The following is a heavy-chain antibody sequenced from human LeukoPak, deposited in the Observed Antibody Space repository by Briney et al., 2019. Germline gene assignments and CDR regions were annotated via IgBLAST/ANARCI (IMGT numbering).Heavy chain of an antibody. CDR1: GGSINSGGSY. D-gene: IGHD4-11*01. CDR3: ARDNGDYRSIYYYMDV. J-gene: IGHJ6*03. CDR2: IYYSWSS. V-gene: IGHV4-31*03. Sequence: SETLSLTCTVSGGSINSGGSYWSWIRQHPGKGLEWIGCIYYSWSSYYNPSLKSRVTLSPDTSKNQFSLKLSSVTAADTAVYYCARDNGDYRSIYYYMDVWGKGTTVTVSS.